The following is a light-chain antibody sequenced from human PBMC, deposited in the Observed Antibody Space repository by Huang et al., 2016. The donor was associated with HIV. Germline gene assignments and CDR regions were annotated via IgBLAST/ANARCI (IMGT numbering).Light chain of an antibody. J-gene: IGKJ4*01. V-gene: IGKV1-39*01. CDR1: QSITNH. Sequence: DIQMTQSPSSLSASVGDRVTVTCRASQSITNHLNWYQHKPGQVPKLLIYAASSWQSGVPSRFSGSGSGTDFTLTIMSLQPEDFATYYCQQSFRTPLTFGGGTKVEIK. CDR3: QQSFRTPLT. CDR2: AAS.